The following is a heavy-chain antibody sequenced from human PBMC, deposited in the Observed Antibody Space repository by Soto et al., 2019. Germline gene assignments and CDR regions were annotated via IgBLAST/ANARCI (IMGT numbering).Heavy chain of an antibody. V-gene: IGHV1-18*01. CDR3: ARDKGPYYYDSTGYIDY. Sequence: ASVKVSCKASDYTFSSYGINWVRQAPGQGLEWMGWISAYNDNTNFAQKLQGRVTMTTDTSTNTAYMELRSLRSDDSAVYYCARDKGPYYYDSTGYIDYWGQGTLVTVSS. D-gene: IGHD3-22*01. CDR1: DYTFSSYG. J-gene: IGHJ4*02. CDR2: ISAYNDNT.